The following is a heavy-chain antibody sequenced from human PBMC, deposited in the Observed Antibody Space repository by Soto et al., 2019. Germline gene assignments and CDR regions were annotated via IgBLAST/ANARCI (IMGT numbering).Heavy chain of an antibody. CDR1: GGTFSSYA. CDR3: ARGNQYIVVVTAIWSDYYGMDV. J-gene: IGHJ6*02. CDR2: IIPIFGTA. Sequence: SVKVSCKASGGTFSSYAISWVRQAPGQGLEWMGGIIPIFGTANYAQKFQGRVTITADESTSTAYMGLSSLRSEDTAVYYCARGNQYIVVVTAIWSDYYGMDVWGQGTTVTVSS. V-gene: IGHV1-69*13. D-gene: IGHD2-21*02.